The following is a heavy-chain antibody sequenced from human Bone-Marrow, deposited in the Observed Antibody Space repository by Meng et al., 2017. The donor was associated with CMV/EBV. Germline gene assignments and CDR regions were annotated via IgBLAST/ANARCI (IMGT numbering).Heavy chain of an antibody. Sequence: GESLKISCAASGFSFSDYWMTWVRQAPGKGLEWVARIKHDGSEEESVDSVKGRFTISRDNAKNSLYLQMNNLRAEDTAVYYCARLRDWGYFDCWGQGTLVTVSS. V-gene: IGHV3-7*01. CDR2: IKHDGSEE. CDR3: ARLRDWGYFDC. D-gene: IGHD3-16*01. CDR1: GFSFSDYW. J-gene: IGHJ4*02.